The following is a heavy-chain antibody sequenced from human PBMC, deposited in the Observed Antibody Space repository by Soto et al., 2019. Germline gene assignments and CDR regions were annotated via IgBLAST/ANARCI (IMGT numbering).Heavy chain of an antibody. Sequence: VQLVQSGAEVKKPGSSVKVSCKASGGTFSTYAITWVRQAPGQGLEWLGGIIPIFGTTDYGRKFQRRVTITAAESTSTVFIELSSLTSEDTAVYYCARGVGASYFDYWGPGNLVTVSS. D-gene: IGHD1-26*01. CDR2: IIPIFGTT. V-gene: IGHV1-69*01. J-gene: IGHJ4*02. CDR3: ARGVGASYFDY. CDR1: GGTFSTYA.